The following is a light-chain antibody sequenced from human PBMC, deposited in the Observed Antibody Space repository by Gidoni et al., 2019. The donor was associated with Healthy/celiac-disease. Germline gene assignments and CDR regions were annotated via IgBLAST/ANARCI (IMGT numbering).Light chain of an antibody. CDR3: QVWDSSSDREV. Sequence: SSVLPQPPSVSVAPGQTARITCGGNNIGSKSVHWYQQKPGQAPVLVVYDDSDRPSGLPERFSGSNAGNTATLTISRVEAGDEADYYCQVWDSSSDREVFGGGTKLTVL. CDR1: NIGSKS. CDR2: DDS. J-gene: IGLJ2*01. V-gene: IGLV3-21*02.